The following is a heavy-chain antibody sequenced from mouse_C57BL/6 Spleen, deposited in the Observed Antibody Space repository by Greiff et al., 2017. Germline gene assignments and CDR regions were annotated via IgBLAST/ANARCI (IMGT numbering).Heavy chain of an antibody. Sequence: QVQLKESGAELVRPGASVTLSCKASGYTFTDYEMHWVKQTPVHGLEWIGAIDPETGGTAYNQKFKGKAILTADKSSSTAYLELRSLTSEDSAVYYYTRTADDGYYVGYAMDYWGQGTSVTVSS. CDR1: GYTFTDYE. J-gene: IGHJ4*01. D-gene: IGHD2-3*01. CDR2: IDPETGGT. V-gene: IGHV1-15*01. CDR3: TRTADDGYYVGYAMDY.